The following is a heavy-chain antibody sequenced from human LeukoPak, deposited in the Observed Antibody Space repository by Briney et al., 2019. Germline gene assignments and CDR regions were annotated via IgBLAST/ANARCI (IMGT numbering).Heavy chain of an antibody. V-gene: IGHV3-23*01. CDR1: GFTFSSYA. CDR3: AKEELSYYDFWSGYSPGIFDY. D-gene: IGHD3-3*01. Sequence: GGSLRLSCAASGFTFSSYAMSWVRQAPGKGLEWVSAISGSCGSTYYADSVKGRFTISRDNSKNTLYLQMNSLRAEDTAVYYCAKEELSYYDFWSGYSPGIFDYWGQGTLVTVSS. CDR2: ISGSCGST. J-gene: IGHJ4*02.